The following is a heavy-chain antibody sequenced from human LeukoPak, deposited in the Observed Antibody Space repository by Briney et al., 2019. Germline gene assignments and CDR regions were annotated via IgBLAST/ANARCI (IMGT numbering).Heavy chain of an antibody. J-gene: IGHJ4*02. D-gene: IGHD3-10*02. CDR3: ARGKTGDDYVVIDY. CDR2: SDSTGDT. CDR1: GFTFSSHD. Sequence: GGSLRLSCAASGFTFSSHDMYWVRQTGKRLEWVAASDSTGDTYYLDSVKGRFTISRETVKNSLSLQMNSLRVGDTGVYYCARGKTGDDYVVIDYWGQGVLVTVSS. V-gene: IGHV3-13*01.